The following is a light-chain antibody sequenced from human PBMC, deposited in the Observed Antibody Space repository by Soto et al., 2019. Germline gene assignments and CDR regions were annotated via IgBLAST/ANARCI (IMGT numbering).Light chain of an antibody. CDR1: QSISSY. J-gene: IGKJ2*01. CDR3: QQSYSTPPT. V-gene: IGKV1-39*01. Sequence: DLQMTQSPSSLSASVGDRVTITCRASQSISSYLNWYQQKPGKAPKLLIYAASSLQSGVPSRFSGSGSGTEFTLTISSLQPVDFATYYCQQSYSTPPTFGQGTKLEIK. CDR2: AAS.